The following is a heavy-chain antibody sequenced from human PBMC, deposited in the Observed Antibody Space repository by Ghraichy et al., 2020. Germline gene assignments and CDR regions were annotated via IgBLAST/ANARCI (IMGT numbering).Heavy chain of an antibody. CDR1: GFSLSTIGVG. V-gene: IGHV2-5*01. D-gene: IGHD1-26*01. CDR2: IYWHDDK. J-gene: IGHJ4*02. CDR3: AHRRDVGNAAY. Sequence: SGPTLVKPTQTLTLTCTFSGFSLSTIGVGVEWIRQPPGKALEWLALIYWHDDKRYSPSLKSRLTITKDTSKNQVVLSMTYMDPADTATYYCAHRRDVGNAAYWGQGTLVTVSS.